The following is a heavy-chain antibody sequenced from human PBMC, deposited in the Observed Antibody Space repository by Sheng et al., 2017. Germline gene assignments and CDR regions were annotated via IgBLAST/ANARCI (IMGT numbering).Heavy chain of an antibody. D-gene: IGHD5-18*01. CDR3: ARGDVDTAMTPASY. CDR1: GGTFSSYT. CDR2: IIPILGIA. Sequence: QVQLVQSGAEVKKPGSSVKVSCKASGGTFSSYTISWVRQAPGQGLEWMGRIIPILGIANYAQKFQGRVTITADKSTSTAYMELSSLRSEDTAVYYCARGDVDTAMTPASYWGRGTLVTVSS. V-gene: IGHV1-69*02. J-gene: IGHJ4*01.